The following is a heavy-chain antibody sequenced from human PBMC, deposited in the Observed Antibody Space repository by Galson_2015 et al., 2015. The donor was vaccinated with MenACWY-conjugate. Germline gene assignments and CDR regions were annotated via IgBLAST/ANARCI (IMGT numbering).Heavy chain of an antibody. CDR2: ISYDGKDK. CDR1: GFNFHMYS. J-gene: IGHJ4*02. D-gene: IGHD3-22*01. CDR3: ARVGQERRTLLPNFDG. Sequence: LRLSCAASGFNFHMYSLHWVRPAPGKGLEWVAVISYDGKDKFYGDSVKGRFIILRDNSKNTVYLQMNSLRGEDTGVYFCARVGQERRTLLPNFDGWGQGTRVTVSS. V-gene: IGHV3-30*01.